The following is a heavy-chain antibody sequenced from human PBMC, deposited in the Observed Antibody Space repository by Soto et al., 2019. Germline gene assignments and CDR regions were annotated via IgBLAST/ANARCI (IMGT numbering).Heavy chain of an antibody. CDR2: ISAYNGNT. D-gene: IGHD3-22*01. CDR1: GYTFTSYG. Sequence: GASVKVSCKASGYTFTSYGISWVRQAPGQGLEWMGWISAYNGNTNYAQKLQGRVTMTTDTSTSTAYMELRSPRSDDTAVYYCARVGAGYYYDSSGYYGEFDYWGQGTLVTVSS. V-gene: IGHV1-18*01. CDR3: ARVGAGYYYDSSGYYGEFDY. J-gene: IGHJ4*02.